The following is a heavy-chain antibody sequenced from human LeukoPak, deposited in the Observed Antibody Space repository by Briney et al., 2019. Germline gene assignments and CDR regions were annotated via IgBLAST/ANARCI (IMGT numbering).Heavy chain of an antibody. J-gene: IGHJ5*02. D-gene: IGHD3-22*01. V-gene: IGHV1-18*01. CDR3: ARLGYDSSGYYFDLGWFDP. Sequence: ASVKVSCKASGYTFTSYGISWVRQAPGQGLEWMGWISAYNGNTNYAQKLQGRVTMTTDTSTSTAYMELRSLRSDDTAVYYCARLGYDSSGYYFDLGWFDPWGQGTLVTVSS. CDR1: GYTFTSYG. CDR2: ISAYNGNT.